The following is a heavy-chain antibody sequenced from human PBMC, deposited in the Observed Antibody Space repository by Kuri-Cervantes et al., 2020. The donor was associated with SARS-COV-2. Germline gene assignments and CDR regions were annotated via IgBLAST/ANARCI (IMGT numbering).Heavy chain of an antibody. J-gene: IGHJ6*02. D-gene: IGHD2-8*01. CDR2: IYWNGDK. Sequence: SGPTLVKPTQTLTLTCTFSGFSLSTSGVGVGWIRQPPGKALEWLALIYWNGDKRYSPSLKSRLTITKDTSKNQVVLTMTNMDPVDTATYYCARTYCTNGVCPYYYYGMDVWGQGTTVTVSS. CDR1: GFSLSTSGVG. CDR3: ARTYCTNGVCPYYYYGMDV. V-gene: IGHV2-5*01.